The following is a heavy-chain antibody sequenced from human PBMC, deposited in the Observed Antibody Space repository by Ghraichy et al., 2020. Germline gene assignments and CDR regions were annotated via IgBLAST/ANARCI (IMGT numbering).Heavy chain of an antibody. CDR3: ARATIGDGMDV. J-gene: IGHJ6*02. Sequence: SETLSLTCAVYGGSFSDYYWTWIRQPPGKGLEWIGEINHSGSRQYNPSLQSRVTIAVNTSKKQFSLRLSSVTAADTALYYCARATIGDGMDVWGQGTTVTVYS. CDR1: GGSFSDYY. CDR2: INHSGSR. V-gene: IGHV4-34*01. D-gene: IGHD3-16*01.